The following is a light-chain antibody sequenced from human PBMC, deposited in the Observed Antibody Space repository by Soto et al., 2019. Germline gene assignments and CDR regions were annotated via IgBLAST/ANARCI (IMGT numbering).Light chain of an antibody. V-gene: IGKV1-5*01. J-gene: IGKJ1*01. Sequence: GDRVTITCRASESISSWLAWYQQKPGKAPKLLIYDVSSLESGVPSRFSGSGSGTEFTLTISSLQPDDSATYYCQQFNSYPWTFGQGTKVEIK. CDR2: DVS. CDR3: QQFNSYPWT. CDR1: ESISSW.